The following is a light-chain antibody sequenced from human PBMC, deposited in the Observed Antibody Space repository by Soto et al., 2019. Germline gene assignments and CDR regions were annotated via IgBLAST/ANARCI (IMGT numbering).Light chain of an antibody. V-gene: IGLV2-14*03. Sequence: QSALTQPASVSGSPGQSITVSCTGSSSDVGAYNYVSWYQQHPGKAPKLIIYDVTNRPSGISSLFSGAKSGNTASLTISGLQAEDEADYYCSSYLSSRTYVFGTGTKVTVL. CDR3: SSYLSSRTYV. J-gene: IGLJ1*01. CDR1: SSDVGAYNY. CDR2: DVT.